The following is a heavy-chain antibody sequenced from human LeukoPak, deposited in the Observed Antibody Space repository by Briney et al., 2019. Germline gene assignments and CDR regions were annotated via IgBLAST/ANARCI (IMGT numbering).Heavy chain of an antibody. CDR1: GFTFSNYA. J-gene: IGHJ3*02. D-gene: IGHD5-18*01. Sequence: GRSLRLSCAASGFTFSNYAMHWVRQAPGKGLEWVAVISYDGNNKYYADSVRGRFTISRDNSKNTLFLHMNSLRGADTAVYYCARDPVDTAMAHAFDIWGQGTMVTVSS. CDR2: ISYDGNNK. V-gene: IGHV3-30*03. CDR3: ARDPVDTAMAHAFDI.